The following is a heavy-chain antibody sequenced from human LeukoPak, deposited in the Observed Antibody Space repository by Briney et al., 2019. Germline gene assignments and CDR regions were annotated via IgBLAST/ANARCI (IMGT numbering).Heavy chain of an antibody. CDR3: ARVWWEERGINWFDP. Sequence: GGSLRLSCAASGFTFSSYAMHWVRQAPGKGLEWVAVISYDGSNKYYADSVKGRFTISRDNSKNTLYLQMNSLRAEDTAVYYCARVWWEERGINWFDPWGQGTLVTVSS. D-gene: IGHD1-1*01. J-gene: IGHJ5*02. V-gene: IGHV3-30*04. CDR1: GFTFSSYA. CDR2: ISYDGSNK.